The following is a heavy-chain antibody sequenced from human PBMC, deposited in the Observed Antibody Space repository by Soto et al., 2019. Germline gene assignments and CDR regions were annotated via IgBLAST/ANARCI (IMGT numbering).Heavy chain of an antibody. CDR1: GYTFTSYY. J-gene: IGHJ4*02. V-gene: IGHV1-46*01. D-gene: IGHD6-6*01. Sequence: QVQLVQSGAEVKKPGASVKVSCKASGYTFTSYYVHWVRQAPGQGLEWMGMINPRGGSTPHAQKFQGRITMTWDTSSSTFYMELSSLTSEDAAVYYCARDVGIDLSSSGVRETDYWCQGTLITVSS. CDR2: INPRGGST. CDR3: ARDVGIDLSSSGVRETDY.